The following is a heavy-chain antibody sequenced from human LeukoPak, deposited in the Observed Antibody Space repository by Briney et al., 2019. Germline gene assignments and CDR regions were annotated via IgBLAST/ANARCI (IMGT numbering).Heavy chain of an antibody. CDR1: GGSISSGGYS. Sequence: KSSETLSLTCAVSGGSISSGGYSWSWIRQPPGKGLEWIGYIYHSGSTYYNPSLKSRVTILVDRSKNQFSLKLSSVTAADTAVYYCARVGRLLDNDAFDIWGQGTMVTVSS. CDR2: IYHSGST. D-gene: IGHD3-22*01. V-gene: IGHV4-30-2*01. CDR3: ARVGRLLDNDAFDI. J-gene: IGHJ3*02.